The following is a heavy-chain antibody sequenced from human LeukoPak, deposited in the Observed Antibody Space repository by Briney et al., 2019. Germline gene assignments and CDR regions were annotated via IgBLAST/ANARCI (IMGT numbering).Heavy chain of an antibody. J-gene: IGHJ4*02. CDR2: TWYDGSNK. V-gene: IGHV3-33*01. D-gene: IGHD3-10*01. CDR1: GFNFSSYG. CDR3: ARDHGSGASPFHFDY. Sequence: GGSVRLSCAASGFNFSSYGMHWVRHVPGKGLEWVAVTWYDGSNKYYAGSVRGRFIISRDNSKNTLYLQMKSLRAEDTSVYHCARDHGSGASPFHFDYWGQGTLVTVSS.